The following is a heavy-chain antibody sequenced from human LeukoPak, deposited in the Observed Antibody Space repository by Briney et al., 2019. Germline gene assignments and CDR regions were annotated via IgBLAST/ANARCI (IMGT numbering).Heavy chain of an antibody. D-gene: IGHD6-13*01. CDR2: IYYSGST. CDR3: ARRYSSSWYLGYYGMDV. Sequence: SETLSLTRTVSGGSISSYYWSWLRQPPGKGLEWIGYIYYSGSTNYNPSLKSRVTISVDTSKNQFSLKLSSVTAADTAVYYCARRYSSSWYLGYYGMDVWGQGTTVTVSS. V-gene: IGHV4-59*08. J-gene: IGHJ6*02. CDR1: GGSISSYY.